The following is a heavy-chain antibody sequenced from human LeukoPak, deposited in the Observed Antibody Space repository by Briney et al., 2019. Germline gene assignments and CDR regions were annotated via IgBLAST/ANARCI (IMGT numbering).Heavy chain of an antibody. Sequence: RTGESPKISCKGFGYSFTSYWIGWVRQMPGKGLEWMGIIYPGDSDTRYSPSFQGQVTISADKSISTAYLQWSSLKASDTAMYYCVRHPQYSYAPDYWGQGTLVTVSS. CDR2: IYPGDSDT. J-gene: IGHJ4*02. CDR3: VRHPQYSYAPDY. D-gene: IGHD3-10*01. CDR1: GYSFTSYW. V-gene: IGHV5-51*01.